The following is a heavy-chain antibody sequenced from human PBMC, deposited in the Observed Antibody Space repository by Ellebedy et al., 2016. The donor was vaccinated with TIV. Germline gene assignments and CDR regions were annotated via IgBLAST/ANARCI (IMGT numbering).Heavy chain of an antibody. CDR2: IYTSGST. V-gene: IGHV4-4*07. J-gene: IGHJ6*02. CDR1: GGSISSYY. D-gene: IGHD5-24*01. CDR3: ARERGYSQISDTYYYYGMDV. Sequence: SETLSLTXTVSGGSISSYYWSWIRQPAGKGLEWIGRIYTSGSTNYNPSLKSRVTMSVDTSKNQFSLKLSSVTAADTAVYYCARERGYSQISDTYYYYGMDVWGQGTTVTVSS.